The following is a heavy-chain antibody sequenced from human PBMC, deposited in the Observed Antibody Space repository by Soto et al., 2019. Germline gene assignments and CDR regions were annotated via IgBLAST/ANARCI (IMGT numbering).Heavy chain of an antibody. D-gene: IGHD3-3*01. J-gene: IGHJ4*02. Sequence: GGSLRLSCAASGFTFSSYSMNWVRQAPGKGLEWVSYISSSSSTIYYADSVKGRFTISRDNAKNSLYLQMNSLRDGDTAVYYCARDCLDDFWGGYYPFDYWGQGTLVTVSS. CDR3: ARDCLDDFWGGYYPFDY. V-gene: IGHV3-48*02. CDR1: GFTFSSYS. CDR2: ISSSSSTI.